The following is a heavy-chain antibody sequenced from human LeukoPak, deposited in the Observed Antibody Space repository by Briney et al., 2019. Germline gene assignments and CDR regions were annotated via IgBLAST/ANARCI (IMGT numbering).Heavy chain of an antibody. CDR1: GGSVSTRDYY. V-gene: IGHV4-39*07. CDR2: VFYTGKT. CDR3: ARVFDS. Sequence: SETLSLTCTVSGGSVSTRDYYWGWIRQSPVKGLEWIGDVFYTGKTNYNPSLRGRATISIDTSKNQFSLKLTYVTAADSAVYYCARVFDSWGQGTLVTVSS. J-gene: IGHJ4*02.